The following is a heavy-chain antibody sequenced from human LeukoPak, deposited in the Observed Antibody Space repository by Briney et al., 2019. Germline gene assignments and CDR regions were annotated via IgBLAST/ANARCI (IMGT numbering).Heavy chain of an antibody. Sequence: GGSLRLSCAASGFTFSSYWMSWVRQAPGKGLEWVANIKQDGSEKYYVDSVKGRFTISRDNAKNSLYLRMNSLRAEDTAVYYCARPTSDYYDSSGYARVDYFDYWGQGTLVTVSS. V-gene: IGHV3-7*01. J-gene: IGHJ4*02. CDR3: ARPTSDYYDSSGYARVDYFDY. CDR1: GFTFSSYW. D-gene: IGHD3-22*01. CDR2: IKQDGSEK.